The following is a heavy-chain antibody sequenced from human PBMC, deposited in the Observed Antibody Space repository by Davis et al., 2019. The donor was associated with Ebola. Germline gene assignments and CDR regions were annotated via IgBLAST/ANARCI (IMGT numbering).Heavy chain of an antibody. CDR1: GYTFTSYG. CDR2: ISAYNGNT. J-gene: IGHJ6*02. Sequence: ASVKVSCKASGYTFTSYGISWVRQAPGQGLEWMGWISAYNGNTNYAQKLQGRVTMTTDTSTSTAYMELRSLRSDDTAVYYCARDGHRDQWLLYYYYYGMDVWGQGTTVTVSS. D-gene: IGHD6-19*01. CDR3: ARDGHRDQWLLYYYYYGMDV. V-gene: IGHV1-18*01.